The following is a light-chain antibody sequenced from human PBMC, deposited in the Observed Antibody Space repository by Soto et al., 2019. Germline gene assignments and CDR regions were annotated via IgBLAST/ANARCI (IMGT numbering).Light chain of an antibody. CDR2: GAS. V-gene: IGKV3-20*01. CDR3: QQYGSSGT. Sequence: EIVLTQSPGTLSLSPGERATLSCRASQSVSNNYLAWYQQKPGQAPRLLIYGASTRATGIPDRFSGSWSGTDFTLTISRLEPEDFAVYYCQQYGSSGTFGQGTKVDIK. J-gene: IGKJ1*01. CDR1: QSVSNNY.